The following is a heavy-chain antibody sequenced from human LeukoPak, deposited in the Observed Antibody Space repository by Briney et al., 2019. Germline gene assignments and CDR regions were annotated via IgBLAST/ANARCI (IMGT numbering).Heavy chain of an antibody. CDR3: GRLTTIHET. J-gene: IGHJ4*02. D-gene: IGHD1-1*01. CDR2: MYYSGGT. V-gene: IGHV4-39*01. Sequence: SETLSLTCTVSGDSVSSAIYYWGSIRQPPGKGLEWIASMYYSGGTYYNPSLKSRVTISIDTSKNQFSLNLNSVTAADTAVYYCGRLTTIHETWGQGTLVTVSS. CDR1: GDSVSSAIYY.